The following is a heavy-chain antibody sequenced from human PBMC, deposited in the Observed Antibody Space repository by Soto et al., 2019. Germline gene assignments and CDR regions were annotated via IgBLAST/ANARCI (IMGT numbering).Heavy chain of an antibody. CDR2: IKSKTDGGTT. D-gene: IGHD3-3*01. V-gene: IGHV3-15*01. CDR3: TTVGRFFWSGPHYYYGMDV. J-gene: IGHJ6*02. Sequence: GSLRLSCAASGFTFSNAWMSWVRQAPGKGLEWVGRIKSKTDGGTTDYAAPVKGRFTISRDDSKNTLYLQMNSLKTEDTAVYYCTTVGRFFWSGPHYYYGMDVWGQGTTVTVSS. CDR1: GFTFSNAW.